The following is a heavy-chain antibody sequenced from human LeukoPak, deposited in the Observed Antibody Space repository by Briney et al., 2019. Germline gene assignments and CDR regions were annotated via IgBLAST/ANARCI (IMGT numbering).Heavy chain of an antibody. CDR3: ARVVPAEAMAIIPFDY. Sequence: ASVKVSCKASGYNFIGYYMHWVRQAPGQGLEWMGWINPNSGGTKYAQNFQGRVTMTRDASINTAYMELSRLRSDDTAVYFCARVVPAEAMAIIPFDYWGQGTLVTVSS. V-gene: IGHV1-2*02. CDR2: INPNSGGT. D-gene: IGHD5-24*01. CDR1: GYNFIGYY. J-gene: IGHJ4*02.